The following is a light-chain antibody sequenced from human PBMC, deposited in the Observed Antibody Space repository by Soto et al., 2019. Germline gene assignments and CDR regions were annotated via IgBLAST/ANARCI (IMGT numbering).Light chain of an antibody. CDR2: DAS. CDR1: HSIGRN. Sequence: IVMTQSPATLSVSPGERATLSCRASHSIGRNLAWYQQKPGQAPRLLIYDASIRATGFPARFSGSGSGTEFTLTISSLQSEDFAVYYCQQYNNWWTFGQGTKVEIK. CDR3: QQYNNWWT. V-gene: IGKV3-15*01. J-gene: IGKJ1*01.